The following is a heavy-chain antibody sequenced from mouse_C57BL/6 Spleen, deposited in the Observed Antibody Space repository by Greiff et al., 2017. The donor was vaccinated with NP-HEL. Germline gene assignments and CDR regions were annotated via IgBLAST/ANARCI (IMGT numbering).Heavy chain of an antibody. V-gene: IGHV1-5*01. CDR1: GYTFTSYW. D-gene: IGHD2-4*01. J-gene: IGHJ4*01. CDR2: IYPGNSDT. CDR3: TREDVYYDYDAARGYAMDY. Sequence: EVQLQQSGTVLARPGASVKMSCKTSGYTFTSYWMHWVKQRPGQGLEWIGAIYPGNSDTSYNQKFKGKAKLTAVTSASTAYMELSSLTNEDSAVYYCTREDVYYDYDAARGYAMDYWGQGTSVTVSS.